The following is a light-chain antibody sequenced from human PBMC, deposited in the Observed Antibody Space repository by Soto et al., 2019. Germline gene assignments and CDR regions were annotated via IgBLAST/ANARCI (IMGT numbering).Light chain of an antibody. J-gene: IGLJ3*02. CDR1: SSNIGRNT. CDR2: SDN. CDR3: AAWDDCLNGWV. V-gene: IGLV1-44*01. Sequence: QSVLTQPPSASGTPGQRVTVSCSGSSSNIGRNTVNWYQQLPGTAPKLLIYSDNQRPSGVTDRFSGSKSGTSASLAISGLQSEDEGEYFSAAWDDCLNGWVFGGGTKLNV.